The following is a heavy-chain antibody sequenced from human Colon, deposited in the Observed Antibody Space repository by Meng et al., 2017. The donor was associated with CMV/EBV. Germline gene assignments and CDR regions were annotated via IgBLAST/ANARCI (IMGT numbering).Heavy chain of an antibody. CDR3: ARIERPGDRYNSYGMDV. D-gene: IGHD1-1*01. J-gene: IGHJ6*02. CDR2: ISSSSNTI. V-gene: IGHV3-11*01. CDR1: GFTFSDYY. Sequence: GESLKISCAASGFTFSDYYMSWIRQAPGKGLEWISYISSSSNTIHYADSMRGRFTISRDNAKNSLYLEVNSLRVEDTAVYYCARIERPGDRYNSYGMDVWGQGTTVTVSS.